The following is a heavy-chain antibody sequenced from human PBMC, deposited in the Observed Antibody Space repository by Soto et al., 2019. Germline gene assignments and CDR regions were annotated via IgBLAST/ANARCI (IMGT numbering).Heavy chain of an antibody. CDR3: ARGLIYDSSGYYFDY. V-gene: IGHV4-31*03. Sequence: SETLSLTCTVSGGSISSGGYYWSWIRQHPGKGLEWIGYIYYSGSTYYNPSLKSRVTISVDTSKNQFSLKLSSVTAADTAVYYCARGLIYDSSGYYFDYWGQGTLVTVSS. CDR1: GGSISSGGYY. CDR2: IYYSGST. D-gene: IGHD3-22*01. J-gene: IGHJ4*02.